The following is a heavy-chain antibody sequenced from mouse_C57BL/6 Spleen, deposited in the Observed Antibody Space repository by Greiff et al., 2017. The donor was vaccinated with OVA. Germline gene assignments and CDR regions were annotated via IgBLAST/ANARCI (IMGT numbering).Heavy chain of an antibody. CDR1: GFTFSSYT. J-gene: IGHJ2*01. Sequence: EVKVVESGGGLVKPGGSLKLSCAASGFTFSSYTMSWVRQTPEKRLEWVATISGGGGNTYYPDSVKGRFTISRDNAKNTLYLQMSSLRSEDTALYYCARHGRLSYYFDYWGQGTTLTVSS. CDR3: ARHGRLSYYFDY. CDR2: ISGGGGNT. V-gene: IGHV5-9*01.